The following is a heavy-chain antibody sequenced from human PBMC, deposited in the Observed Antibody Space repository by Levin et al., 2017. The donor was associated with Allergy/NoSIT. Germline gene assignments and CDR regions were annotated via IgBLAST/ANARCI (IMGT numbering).Heavy chain of an antibody. CDR1: GGSISSGY. J-gene: IGHJ4*02. V-gene: IGHV4-59*08. D-gene: IGHD2-2*01. CDR2: IHYNGNT. Sequence: SETLSLTCTVSGGSISSGYWSWIRQPPGKGLEWIGNIHYNGNTNYNPSLKSRVTISLDTSKSQFSLKLTSVTAADTGMYYCARRSASAWNYYDYWGQGTLVTVSS. CDR3: ARRSASAWNYYDY.